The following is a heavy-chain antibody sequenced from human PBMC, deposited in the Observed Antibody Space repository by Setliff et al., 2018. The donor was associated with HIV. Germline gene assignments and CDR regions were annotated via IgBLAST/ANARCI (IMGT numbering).Heavy chain of an antibody. CDR2: IQTTGTT. Sequence: SETLSLTCTVSGGSIRSGNYYWNWIRQPAGEGLEWVGHIQTTGTTNYNPSLKDRVTISVDTSKNQLSLKWRFVTAADTAVYYCVRDPGHSSGWSGTTFDYWGQGTLVTVSS. D-gene: IGHD6-19*01. J-gene: IGHJ4*02. CDR1: GGSIRSGNYY. CDR3: VRDPGHSSGWSGTTFDY. V-gene: IGHV4-61*09.